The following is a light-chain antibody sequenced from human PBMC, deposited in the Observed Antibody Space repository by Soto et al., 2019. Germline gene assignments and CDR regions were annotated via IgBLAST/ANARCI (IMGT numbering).Light chain of an antibody. Sequence: DIVMTQSPDSLAVSLGERAPINCKSSQSVLYSSNNKNYLAWYQQKPGQPPKLLIYWASTRESGVPDRFSGSGSGRDLILTISSLQAEDVSVDYCQQDYSTPRFTFGPGTKVDIK. CDR1: QSVLYSSNNKNY. CDR3: QQDYSTPRFT. J-gene: IGKJ3*01. V-gene: IGKV4-1*01. CDR2: WAS.